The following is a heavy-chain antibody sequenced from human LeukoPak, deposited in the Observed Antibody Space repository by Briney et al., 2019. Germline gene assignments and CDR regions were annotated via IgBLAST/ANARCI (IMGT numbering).Heavy chain of an antibody. CDR3: AKRGSGTLLPTYYYYMDV. D-gene: IGHD2-15*01. CDR2: ISGNAVAT. V-gene: IGHV3-23*01. Sequence: GGSLRLSCAASGFTFSNFGMSWVRQAPGRGLEWVSTISGNAVATYYADSVKGRFTISRDNSKNTLYLQINSLEAEDTAIYYCAKRGSGTLLPTYYYYMDVWGKGTTVTVSS. J-gene: IGHJ6*03. CDR1: GFTFSNFG.